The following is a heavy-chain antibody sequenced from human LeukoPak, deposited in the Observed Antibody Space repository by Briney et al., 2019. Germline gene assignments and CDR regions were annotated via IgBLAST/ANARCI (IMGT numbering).Heavy chain of an antibody. CDR1: GITFNTYW. J-gene: IGHJ4*02. Sequence: GGSLRLSCAASGITFNTYWISWVRQAQGKGLEWLATINQDGGEKYYVDSVKGRFTISRDNAKNSLSLQMNSLRAEDTAVYYCTTFYTRLTDYWGQGTLVTVSS. D-gene: IGHD2/OR15-2a*01. V-gene: IGHV3-7*05. CDR2: INQDGGEK. CDR3: TTFYTRLTDY.